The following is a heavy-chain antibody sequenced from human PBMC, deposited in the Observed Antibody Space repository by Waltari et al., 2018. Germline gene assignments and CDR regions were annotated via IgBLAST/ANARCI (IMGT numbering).Heavy chain of an antibody. CDR2: IYQSGRT. D-gene: IGHD6-13*01. CDR1: GGSISSSNW. CDR3: ARDQTIAAAGTFDY. J-gene: IGHJ4*02. Sequence: QVQLQESGPGLVKPSGTLSLTCAVSGGSISSSNWWSWVRQPPGKGLEWIGEIYQSGRTNYNPYLKRRGTISGDKSKNQFSLKLSSVTAADTAVYYCARDQTIAAAGTFDYWGQGTLVTVSS. V-gene: IGHV4-4*02.